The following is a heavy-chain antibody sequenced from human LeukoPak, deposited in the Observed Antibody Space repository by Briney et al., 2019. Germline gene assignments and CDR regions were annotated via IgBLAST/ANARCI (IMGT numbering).Heavy chain of an antibody. D-gene: IGHD4-11*01. CDR3: AREGGLQHHFDY. V-gene: IGHV4-4*02. CDR2: INHSGST. J-gene: IGHJ4*02. CDR1: GGSISSSNW. Sequence: SETLSLTCAVSGGSISSSNWWSWVRQPPGKGLEWIGEINHSGSTNYNPSLKSRVTISVDTSKNQFSLKLSSVTAADTAVYYCAREGGLQHHFDYWGQGTLVTVSS.